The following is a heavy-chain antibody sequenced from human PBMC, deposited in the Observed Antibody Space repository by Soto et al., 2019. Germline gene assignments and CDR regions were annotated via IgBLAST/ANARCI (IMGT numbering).Heavy chain of an antibody. D-gene: IGHD3-10*01. CDR2: IHGIGSIT. CDR1: GLTFSRFA. V-gene: IGHV3-23*04. Sequence: EVQVVQSGGGLVQPGGSLRLSCAASGLTFSRFAMSWVRQAPGKGLEWVATIHGIGSITNYADSVRGRFTISRDNTKNTMSLQLNPLRVEDTAVYDCANDTGQGSYTNWCFDLWGRGTLVTVSS. J-gene: IGHJ2*01. CDR3: ANDTGQGSYTNWCFDL.